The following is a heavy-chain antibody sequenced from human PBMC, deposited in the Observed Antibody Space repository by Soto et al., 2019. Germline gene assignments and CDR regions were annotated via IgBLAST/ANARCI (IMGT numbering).Heavy chain of an antibody. Sequence: ASVKVSCKASGYTFTSYGISWVRQAPGQGLEWMGWISAYNGNTNYAQKLQGRATMTTDTSRSTAYMELTILRSDDTAVYYCATDFDHMRVVGNDYYYGMDVWGDGTTVTVSP. CDR3: ATDFDHMRVVGNDYYYGMDV. CDR2: ISAYNGNT. CDR1: GYTFTSYG. J-gene: IGHJ6*04. D-gene: IGHD3-22*01. V-gene: IGHV1-18*01.